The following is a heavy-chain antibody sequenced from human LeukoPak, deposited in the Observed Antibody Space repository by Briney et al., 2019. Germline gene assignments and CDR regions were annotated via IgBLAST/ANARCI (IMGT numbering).Heavy chain of an antibody. J-gene: IGHJ4*02. CDR2: IYPGDSDT. D-gene: IGHD3-22*01. CDR1: GYSFTSYW. CDR3: ARLDYYDSSGPSYFDY. Sequence: GESLKISCKGSGYSFTSYWIGWVRQMPGKGLEWMGIIYPGDSDTRYSPSFQGQVTISADKSISTAYLQWSSLKASDTAMYYCARLDYYDSSGPSYFDYWGQGTLVTVSS. V-gene: IGHV5-51*01.